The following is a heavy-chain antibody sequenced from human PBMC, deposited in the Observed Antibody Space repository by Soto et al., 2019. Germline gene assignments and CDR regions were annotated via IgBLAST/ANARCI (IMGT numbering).Heavy chain of an antibody. CDR3: ASGGNYIDVFAY. Sequence: LSLSCAASGFTFSSYSRSWVRPAPGKGLEWVSSISSSSSYIYYADSVKGRFTISRDNAKNSLYLQMNSLRAEDTAVYYCASGGNYIDVFAYWGQRTLVTVFS. J-gene: IGHJ4*02. V-gene: IGHV3-21*01. CDR2: ISSSSSYI. CDR1: GFTFSSYS. D-gene: IGHD1-7*01.